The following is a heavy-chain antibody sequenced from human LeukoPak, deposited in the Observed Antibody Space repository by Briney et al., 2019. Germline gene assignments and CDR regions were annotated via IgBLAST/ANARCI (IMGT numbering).Heavy chain of an antibody. J-gene: IGHJ4*02. CDR2: ISGSGGST. CDR3: AKDSRHRIVGTTTFLDY. CDR1: GFTFSSYG. V-gene: IGHV3-23*01. Sequence: GGSLRLSCAASGFTFSSYGMSWVRQAPGKGLEGVSAISGSGGSTYYADSVKGRFTISRDNSRNTLYLQMNSLRAEDTAVYYCAKDSRHRIVGTTTFLDYWGQGTLVTVSS. D-gene: IGHD1-26*01.